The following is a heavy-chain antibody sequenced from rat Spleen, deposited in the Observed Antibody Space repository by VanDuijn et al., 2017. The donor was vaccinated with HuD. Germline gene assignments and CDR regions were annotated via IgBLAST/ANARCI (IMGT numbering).Heavy chain of an antibody. CDR2: ISYSGGT. Sequence: EVQLQESGPGLVKPSQSLSLTCSVTGYSITSSYRWNWIRKFPGHKMEWMGYISYSGGTSYNPSLESRISITRDTSKNQFFLHLNSVTTEDTATYYGARGPAPDYWGQGVMVTVSS. D-gene: IGHD3-1*01. CDR3: ARGPAPDY. J-gene: IGHJ2*01. V-gene: IGHV3-1*01. CDR1: GYSITSSY.